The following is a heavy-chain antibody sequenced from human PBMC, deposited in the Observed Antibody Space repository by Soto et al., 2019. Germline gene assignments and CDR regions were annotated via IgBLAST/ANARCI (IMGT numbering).Heavy chain of an antibody. J-gene: IGHJ6*02. CDR1: GGTFSSYA. V-gene: IGHV1-69*06. CDR2: IIPIFGRA. CDR3: ARPPPGHIVVVPAAIGLDV. D-gene: IGHD2-2*01. Sequence: SVKVSCKASGGTFSSYAIRWVRQAPGQGLEWMGGIIPIFGRAYYAQKFQGRVTITADKSASTAYMELSSLRSEDTAVYYCARPPPGHIVVVPAAIGLDVWGQGTTVTVSS.